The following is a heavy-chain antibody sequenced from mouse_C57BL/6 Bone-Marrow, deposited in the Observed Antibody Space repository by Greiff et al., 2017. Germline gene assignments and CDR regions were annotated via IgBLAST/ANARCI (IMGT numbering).Heavy chain of an antibody. J-gene: IGHJ3*01. CDR1: GYTFTSYW. Sequence: QVQLQQPGPELVKPGASVKLSCKASGYTFTSYWMHWVKQRPGQGLEWIGMIHPNSGSTNYNEKFKSKATLTVDKSSSTAYMQLSSLTSEDSAVYFCARFSGYVWFAYWGQGTLVTVSA. CDR2: IHPNSGST. V-gene: IGHV1-64*01. CDR3: ARFSGYVWFAY. D-gene: IGHD3-2*02.